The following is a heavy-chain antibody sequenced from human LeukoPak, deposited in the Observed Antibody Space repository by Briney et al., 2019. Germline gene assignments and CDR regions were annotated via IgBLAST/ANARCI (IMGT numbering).Heavy chain of an antibody. Sequence: ASVKVSCKASGGTFSSYAISWVRQAPGQGLEWMGWMNPNSGNTGYAQKFQGRVTITRNTSISTAYMELSSLRSEDTAVYYCARARHPDNPDRWWLLPTLDYWGQGTLVTVSS. D-gene: IGHD3-22*01. CDR1: GGTFSSYA. CDR3: ARARHPDNPDRWWLLPTLDY. CDR2: MNPNSGNT. J-gene: IGHJ4*02. V-gene: IGHV1-8*03.